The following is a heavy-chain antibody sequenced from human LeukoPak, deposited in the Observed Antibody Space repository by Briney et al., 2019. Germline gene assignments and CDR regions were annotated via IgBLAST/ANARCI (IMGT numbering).Heavy chain of an antibody. CDR1: GGSFSGYY. D-gene: IGHD3-22*01. V-gene: IGHV4-34*01. J-gene: IGHJ4*02. CDR2: INHSGST. Sequence: SETLSLTCAVYGGSFSGYYWSWIRQPPGKGLEWIGEINHSGSTNYNPSLKSRVTISVDTSKNQFSLKLSSVTAADTAVHYCARGYRNYYDSSGYYWNYFDYWGQGTLVTVSS. CDR3: ARGYRNYYDSSGYYWNYFDY.